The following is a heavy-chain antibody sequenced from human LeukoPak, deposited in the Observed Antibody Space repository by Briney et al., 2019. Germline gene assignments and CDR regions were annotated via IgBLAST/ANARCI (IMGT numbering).Heavy chain of an antibody. CDR2: IYPSDSDI. D-gene: IGHD4-11*01. CDR3: ARAGTSNYRFFDS. V-gene: IGHV5-51*01. J-gene: IGHJ4*02. Sequence: GESLKISCKASGYSFTNYWIGWVRQMPGKGLEWMGIIYPSDSDIRYSPSFQGQVTISADESINTAYLQWSSLKASDTAIYYCARAGTSNYRFFDSWGQGTLVTVSS. CDR1: GYSFTNYW.